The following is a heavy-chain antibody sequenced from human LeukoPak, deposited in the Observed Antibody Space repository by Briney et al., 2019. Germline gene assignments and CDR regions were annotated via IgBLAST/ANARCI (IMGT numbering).Heavy chain of an antibody. V-gene: IGHV1-46*01. Sequence: ASVKVSCKASGFTLTNFFMHWVRQAPGQGPGWMGAIFSSGGRTINAQRLQGRITITRNTSTNTVYMDLSSLRSDDTAVYYCAREAGEVSNPEKKFDFWGQGTLVIVSS. D-gene: IGHD2-21*01. CDR2: IFSSGGRT. J-gene: IGHJ4*02. CDR3: AREAGEVSNPEKKFDF. CDR1: GFTLTNFF.